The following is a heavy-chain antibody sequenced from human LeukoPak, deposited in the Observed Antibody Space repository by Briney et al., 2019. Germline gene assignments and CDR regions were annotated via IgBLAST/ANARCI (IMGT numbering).Heavy chain of an antibody. CDR3: AKDRRPYYYGMDV. Sequence: GGSLRLSCAASGFTFSSYSMNWVRQAPGKGLEWVSYISSSSSTIYYADSVKGRFTISRDNAKNSLYLQMNSLRAEDTAVYYCAKDRRPYYYGMDVWGQGTTVTVSS. CDR2: ISSSSSTI. V-gene: IGHV3-48*01. J-gene: IGHJ6*02. CDR1: GFTFSSYS.